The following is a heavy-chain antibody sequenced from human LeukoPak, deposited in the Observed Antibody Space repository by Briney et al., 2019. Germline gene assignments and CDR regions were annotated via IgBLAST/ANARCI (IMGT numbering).Heavy chain of an antibody. D-gene: IGHD3-10*01. Sequence: ASETLSLTCTVSGGSISRYYWSWIRQPPGKGLEWIGYIYYSGSTTYNPSLKSRVTLSVDTSKTQFSLKLSSVTAADTAVYYCARLWFGENWFDPWGQGTLVTVSS. J-gene: IGHJ5*02. CDR1: GGSISRYY. CDR2: IYYSGST. V-gene: IGHV4-59*08. CDR3: ARLWFGENWFDP.